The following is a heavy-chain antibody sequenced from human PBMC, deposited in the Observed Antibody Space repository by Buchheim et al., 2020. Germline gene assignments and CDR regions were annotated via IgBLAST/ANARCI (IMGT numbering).Heavy chain of an antibody. CDR1: GFTFSDYY. J-gene: IGHJ6*02. Sequence: QVQLVESGGGLVKPGGSLRLSCAASGFTFSDYYMSWIRQAPGKGLEWVSYISSSSSYTNYADSVKGRFTISRDNAKNPLYLQMNSLRAEDTAVYYCARVGRNYPLMSYYGMDVWGQGTT. V-gene: IGHV3-11*06. CDR2: ISSSSSYT. CDR3: ARVGRNYPLMSYYGMDV. D-gene: IGHD4-11*01.